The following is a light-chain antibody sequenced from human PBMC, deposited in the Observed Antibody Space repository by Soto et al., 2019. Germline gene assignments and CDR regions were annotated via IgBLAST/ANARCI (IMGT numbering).Light chain of an antibody. CDR3: QHYNSYSEA. CDR1: QTISSW. J-gene: IGKJ5*01. Sequence: DIQMTQSPSSLSASVGDRVTITCRASQTISSWLAWYQQKPGKAPKLLIYKAYTLKSGVQSRFSGSGSGTEFTLTISSLQPDDFATYYCQHYNSYSEAFGQGTRLEIK. V-gene: IGKV1-5*03. CDR2: KAY.